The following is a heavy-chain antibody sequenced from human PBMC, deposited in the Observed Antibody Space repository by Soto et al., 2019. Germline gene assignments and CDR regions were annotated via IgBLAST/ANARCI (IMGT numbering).Heavy chain of an antibody. CDR1: GFIVSSYY. J-gene: IGHJ4*02. V-gene: IGHV3-53*05. CDR2: IYSGGST. Sequence: GGSLRLSCAASGFIVSSYYMSWVRQAPGKGLEWVSVIYSGGSTYYADSVKGRFTMSRDNSKNTLYLQMNSLRAEDTAVYYCARVGYCGGDCYAVAYYFDYWGQGTLVTVSS. CDR3: ARVGYCGGDCYAVAYYFDY. D-gene: IGHD2-21*02.